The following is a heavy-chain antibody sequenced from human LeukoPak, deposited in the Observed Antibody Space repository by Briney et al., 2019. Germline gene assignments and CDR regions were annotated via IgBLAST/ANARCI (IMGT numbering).Heavy chain of an antibody. D-gene: IGHD2-2*01. J-gene: IGHJ4*02. CDR1: GYTFTSCD. CDR2: MNPNSGNT. CDR3: ATSSTIVVVPAALGLDY. V-gene: IGHV1-8*01. Sequence: ASVKVSYKASGYTFTSCDINWVRQAAGQGLEWMGWMNPNSGNTGYAQKFQGRVTMTRNTSISTAYMELSSLRSEDTAVYYCATSSTIVVVPAALGLDYWGQGTLVTVSS.